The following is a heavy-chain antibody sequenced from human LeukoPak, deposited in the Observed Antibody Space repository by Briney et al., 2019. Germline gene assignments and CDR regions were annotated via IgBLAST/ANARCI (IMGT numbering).Heavy chain of an antibody. Sequence: SETLSLTCAVYGGSFSGYFWSWIRQPPGKGLGWIGEINHSGKTYYNPSLKSRATISVDTSKNHFSLKLNSLTAADTAVYYCARILTTVTTEGDYWGQGTLVTVSS. CDR3: ARILTTVTTEGDY. J-gene: IGHJ4*02. D-gene: IGHD4-17*01. CDR1: GGSFSGYF. V-gene: IGHV4-34*01. CDR2: INHSGKT.